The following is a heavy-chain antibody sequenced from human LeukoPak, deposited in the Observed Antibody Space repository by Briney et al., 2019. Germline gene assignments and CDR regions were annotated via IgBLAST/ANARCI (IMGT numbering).Heavy chain of an antibody. CDR3: GLVASENWWFDP. CDR2: INPNSGGT. Sequence: GASVKVSCKTSGYTFSVYHIHWVRQAPGQGLAWMGWINPNSGGTNNAQKLQDRVTMTGDTSISTAYMELRSLTSDDAAVYYCGLVASENWWFDPWGQGTLVTVSS. CDR1: GYTFSVYH. D-gene: IGHD2-8*02. J-gene: IGHJ5*02. V-gene: IGHV1-2*02.